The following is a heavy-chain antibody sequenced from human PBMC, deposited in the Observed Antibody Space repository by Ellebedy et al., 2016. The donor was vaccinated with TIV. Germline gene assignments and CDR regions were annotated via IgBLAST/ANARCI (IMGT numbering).Heavy chain of an antibody. CDR2: IYYSGST. V-gene: IGHV4-30-4*01. CDR1: GDSISSGDYF. CDR3: ARAGLDTELDY. D-gene: IGHD1-26*01. J-gene: IGHJ4*02. Sequence: MPSETLSLTCTVSGDSISSGDYFWTWIRQPPGKGLEWIGYIYYSGSTDYNPSLKSRVTISVDTSKNQFSLKLNSVTAADTAVYYCARAGLDTELDYWGQGTLVTVSS.